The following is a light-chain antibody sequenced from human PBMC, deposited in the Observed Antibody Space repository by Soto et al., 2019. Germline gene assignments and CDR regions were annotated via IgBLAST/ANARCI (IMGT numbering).Light chain of an antibody. CDR3: QQFAVSRT. CDR2: DAS. Sequence: DIQMTQSPSTLSASVGDRVTITCRASHNIERWMAWYQQKPGKAPSLLIFDASTLHSGVPSRFSGSGSGTEFTLTISSLQPDDFATYYCQQFAVSRTFGQGTKVDI. J-gene: IGKJ1*01. V-gene: IGKV1-5*01. CDR1: HNIERW.